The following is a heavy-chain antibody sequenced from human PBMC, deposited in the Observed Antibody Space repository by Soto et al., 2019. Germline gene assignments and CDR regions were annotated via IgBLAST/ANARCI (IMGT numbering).Heavy chain of an antibody. V-gene: IGHV3-7*01. J-gene: IGHJ4*02. Sequence: GSLRLSCAASGSNLSTYWMDWVRQTPGKGLEWVANINQDGSEKNYVDSVKGRFTIYRDNAKNSLYLQMSSLTAEDSALYYCSRSLNSWGQGTLVTSPQ. CDR2: INQDGSEK. CDR1: GSNLSTYW. CDR3: SRSLNS.